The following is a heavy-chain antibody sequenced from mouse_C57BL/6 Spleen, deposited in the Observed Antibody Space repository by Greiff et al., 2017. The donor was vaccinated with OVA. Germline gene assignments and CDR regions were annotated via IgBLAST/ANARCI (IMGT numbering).Heavy chain of an antibody. D-gene: IGHD1-1*01. CDR1: GYTFTDYE. V-gene: IGHV1-15*01. CDR2: IDPETGGT. Sequence: QVQLQQSGAELVRPGASVTLSCKASGYTFTDYEIHWVKQTPVHGLEWIGAIDPETGGTAYNQKFKGKAILTADKSSSTAYMELRSLTSEDSAVYYCTRKASSSYDAMDYWGQGTSVTVSS. CDR3: TRKASSSYDAMDY. J-gene: IGHJ4*01.